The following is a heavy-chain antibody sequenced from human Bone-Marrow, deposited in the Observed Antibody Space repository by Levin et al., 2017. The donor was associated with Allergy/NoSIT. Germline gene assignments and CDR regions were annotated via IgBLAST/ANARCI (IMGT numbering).Heavy chain of an antibody. CDR2: ITSGGGST. J-gene: IGHJ6*02. D-gene: IGHD3-16*01. CDR1: GFTYA. V-gene: IGHV3-23*01. CDR3: AKDDSQLGGYYHGMDV. Sequence: GASVKVSCAASGFTYAMNWVRQAPGKGLEWVSTITSGGGSTYYADSVKGRFTISRDNSKNTLYLQMNSLRAEDTAVYYCAKDDSQLGGYYHGMDVWGQGTSVTVSS.